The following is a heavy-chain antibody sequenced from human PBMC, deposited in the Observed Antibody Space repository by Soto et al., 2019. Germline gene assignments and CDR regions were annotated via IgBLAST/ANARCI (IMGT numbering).Heavy chain of an antibody. CDR3: ARDEGGYDILTGYYKVHHFDQ. V-gene: IGHV1-18*01. Sequence: ASVKVSCKASGYTFGHFYITWVRQAPGQGLEWMGAISPHNRNTNYAEKFRGRVTMTTDTSTTTAYMELRSLRSDDTAVYYCARDEGGYDILTGYYKVHHFDQWGQGAPV. CDR1: GYTFGHFY. D-gene: IGHD3-9*01. CDR2: ISPHNRNT. J-gene: IGHJ4*02.